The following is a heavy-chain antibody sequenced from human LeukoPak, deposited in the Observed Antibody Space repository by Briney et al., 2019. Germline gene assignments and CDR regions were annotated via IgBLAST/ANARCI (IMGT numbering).Heavy chain of an antibody. J-gene: IGHJ4*02. CDR2: IGIDSGNT. D-gene: IGHD1-1*01. V-gene: IGHV3-48*01. CDR3: ARDHNYAFDD. CDR1: GFPFIEYS. Sequence: GGSLRLSCTASGFPFIEYSMNWVRQVPGKGLEWIAYIGIDSGNTKYADSVRGRFTISADKAKNSLYLQMNSLRVEDTAVYYCARDHNYAFDDWGQGTLVSVAS.